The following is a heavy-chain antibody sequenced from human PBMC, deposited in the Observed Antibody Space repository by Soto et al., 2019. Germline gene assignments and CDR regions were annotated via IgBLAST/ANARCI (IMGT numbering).Heavy chain of an antibody. CDR1: GFTFSSYW. Sequence: GGSLRLSCAASGFTFSSYWMHWVRQAPGKGLVWVSRITSDGSSTSYADSVKGRFTISRDNAKNTLYLQMNSLRAEDTAVYYCEREFAELIAAAGIEYWGQGTLVIVSS. V-gene: IGHV3-74*01. D-gene: IGHD6-13*01. CDR2: ITSDGSST. CDR3: EREFAELIAAAGIEY. J-gene: IGHJ4*02.